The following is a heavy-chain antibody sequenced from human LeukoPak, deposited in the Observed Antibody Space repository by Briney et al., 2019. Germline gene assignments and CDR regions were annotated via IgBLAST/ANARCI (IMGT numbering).Heavy chain of an antibody. D-gene: IGHD3-9*01. CDR3: ARLLDSDYDILTGYYPSTSGAFDI. CDR2: IYYSGST. CDR1: GGSISSSSYY. J-gene: IGHJ3*02. Sequence: SETLSLTCTVSGGSISSSSYYWGWIRQPPGKGLEWIRSIYYSGSTYYNPSLKSRVTISVDTSKNQFSLKLSSVTAADTAVYYCARLLDSDYDILTGYYPSTSGAFDIWGQGTMVTVSS. V-gene: IGHV4-39*01.